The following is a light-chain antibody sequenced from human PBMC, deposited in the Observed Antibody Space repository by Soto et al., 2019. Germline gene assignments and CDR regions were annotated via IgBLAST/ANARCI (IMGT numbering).Light chain of an antibody. J-gene: IGLJ1*01. CDR1: KNDIWAYDF. CDR3: KSYAGSNTYV. V-gene: IGLV2-8*01. Sequence: TQPPSTPGSPGEPGTISCTGTKNDIWAYDFVSGYQHHPGKAPRLIIYEVVQRHSGVPDRFSGSTSGNTAFLTVSGLQAADEADYFCKSYAGSNTYVFGSGTKVTVL. CDR2: EVV.